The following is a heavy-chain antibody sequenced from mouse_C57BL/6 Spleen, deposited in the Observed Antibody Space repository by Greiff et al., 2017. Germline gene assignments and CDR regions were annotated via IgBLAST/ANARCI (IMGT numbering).Heavy chain of an antibody. D-gene: IGHD1-1*01. V-gene: IGHV1-69*01. CDR2: IDPSDSYT. Sequence: QVQLQQPGAELVMPGASVKLSCKASGYTFTSYWMHWVKQRPGQGLEWIGEIDPSDSYTNYNQKFKGKSTFPVDKSSSTAYMQLSRLTSEDSAVYYCARTGTTVDFDYWGQGTTLTVSS. CDR3: ARTGTTVDFDY. CDR1: GYTFTSYW. J-gene: IGHJ2*01.